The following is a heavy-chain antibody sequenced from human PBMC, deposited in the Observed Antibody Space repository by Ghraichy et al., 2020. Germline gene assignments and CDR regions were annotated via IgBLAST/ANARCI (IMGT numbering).Heavy chain of an antibody. CDR3: AKWRRVLRFLEWGGGFDY. V-gene: IGHV3-23*01. J-gene: IGHJ4*02. CDR2: ISGSGGST. CDR1: GFTFSSYA. D-gene: IGHD3-3*01. Sequence: GESLNISCAASGFTFSSYAMSWVRQAPGKGLEWVSAISGSGGSTYYADSVKGRFTISRDNSKNTVYLQMNSLRAEDTAVYYCAKWRRVLRFLEWGGGFDYWGQGTLVTVSS.